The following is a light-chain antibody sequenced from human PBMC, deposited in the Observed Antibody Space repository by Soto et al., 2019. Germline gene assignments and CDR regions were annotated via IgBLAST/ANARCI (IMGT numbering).Light chain of an antibody. Sequence: EIVLTQSPATLSLSPGERATLSCRASQRVSRSLAWYQQKPGQAPRLLIYDASNRATGIPARFSGSGSGTDFSLTISSREPADFAVYYCQQRSDWPPVTFGQGTRLEIK. J-gene: IGKJ5*01. CDR2: DAS. V-gene: IGKV3-11*01. CDR1: QRVSRS. CDR3: QQRSDWPPVT.